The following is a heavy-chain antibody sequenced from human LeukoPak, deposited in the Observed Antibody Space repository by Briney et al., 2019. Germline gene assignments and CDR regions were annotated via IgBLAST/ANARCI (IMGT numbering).Heavy chain of an antibody. CDR1: GGTFSSYT. J-gene: IGHJ4*02. Sequence: GASVKVSCKASGGTFSSYTNIWVRQAPAQGLEWMGRIIPILGIANYAQKFQGRVTITAHKSTSTAYIELSTLRSEDTAVYYCASYPPPYDSSGYLIDYWARETLLTLFS. CDR2: IIPILGIA. CDR3: ASYPPPYDSSGYLIDY. D-gene: IGHD3-22*01. V-gene: IGHV1-69*02.